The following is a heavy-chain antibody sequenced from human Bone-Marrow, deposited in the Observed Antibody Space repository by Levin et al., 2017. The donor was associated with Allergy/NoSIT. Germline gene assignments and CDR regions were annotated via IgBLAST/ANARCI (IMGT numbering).Heavy chain of an antibody. J-gene: IGHJ3*02. CDR1: GFTFSDYY. CDR2: ISSSGSTI. D-gene: IGHD5-12*01. V-gene: IGHV3-11*01. Sequence: GGSLRLSCAASGFTFSDYYMSWIRQAPGKGLEWVSYISSSGSTIYYADSVKGRFTISRDNAKNSLYLQMNSLRAEDTAVYYCARDGYSGYAIRPLDAFDIWGQGTMVTVSS. CDR3: ARDGYSGYAIRPLDAFDI.